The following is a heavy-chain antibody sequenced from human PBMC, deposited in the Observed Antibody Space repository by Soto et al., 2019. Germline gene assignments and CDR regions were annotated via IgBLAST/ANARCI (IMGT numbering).Heavy chain of an antibody. CDR1: GFTFSSYS. Sequence: GGSLRLSCAASGFTFSSYSMNWVRQAPGKGLEWVSSISSSSSYIYYADSVKGRFTISRDNAKNSLYLQMNSLRAEDTAVYYCARADPPGAFDIWGQGTMVTVSS. CDR2: ISSSSSYI. V-gene: IGHV3-21*01. CDR3: ARADPPGAFDI. J-gene: IGHJ3*02.